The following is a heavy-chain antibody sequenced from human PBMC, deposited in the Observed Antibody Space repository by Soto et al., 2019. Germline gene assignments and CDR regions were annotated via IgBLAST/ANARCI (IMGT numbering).Heavy chain of an antibody. CDR1: GYTFTSYG. D-gene: IGHD2-15*01. J-gene: IGHJ4*02. Sequence: QVQLVQSGAEVKKPGASVKVSCKASGYTFTSYGISWVRQAPGQGLEWMGWISAYNGNTNYAQKLQGRVTLTTDTSMSTAYLALRSLRSDDTAVYYCVVAAQPYSFDYWGQGTLVTVSS. CDR2: ISAYNGNT. V-gene: IGHV1-18*01. CDR3: VVAAQPYSFDY.